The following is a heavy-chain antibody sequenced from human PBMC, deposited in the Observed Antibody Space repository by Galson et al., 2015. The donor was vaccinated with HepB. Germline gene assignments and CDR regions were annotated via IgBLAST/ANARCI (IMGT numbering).Heavy chain of an antibody. J-gene: IGHJ6*02. V-gene: IGHV6-1*01. CDR2: TYYRSKWYN. D-gene: IGHD6-19*01. CDR1: GDSVSSNSAA. CDR3: ARAVFFGEYSSGWYANYYYYGMDV. Sequence: CAISGDSVSSNSAAWNWIRRSPSRGLEWLGRTYYRSKWYNDYAVSVKSRITINPDTSKNQFSLQLNSVTPEDTAVYYCARAVFFGEYSSGWYANYYYYGMDVWGQGTTVTVSS.